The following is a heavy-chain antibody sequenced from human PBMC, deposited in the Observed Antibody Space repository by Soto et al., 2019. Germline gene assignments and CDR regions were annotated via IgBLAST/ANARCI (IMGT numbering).Heavy chain of an antibody. CDR1: GGSISSGGYY. J-gene: IGHJ5*02. D-gene: IGHD2-8*02. V-gene: IGHV4-31*03. Sequence: SETLSLTCTVSGGSISSGGYYWSWIRQHPGKGLEWIGYIYYSGSTYYNPSLKSRVTISVDTSKNQFSLKLSSVTAADTAVYYCARVTTGWFDPWGQGTLVTVSS. CDR3: ARVTTGWFDP. CDR2: IYYSGST.